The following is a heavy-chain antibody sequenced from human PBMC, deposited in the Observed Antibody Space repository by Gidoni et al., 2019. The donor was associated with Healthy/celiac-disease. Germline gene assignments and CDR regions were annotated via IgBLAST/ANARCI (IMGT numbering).Heavy chain of an antibody. J-gene: IGHJ6*02. Sequence: QVQMVQCGAEVKNPGASGKVSCKASGYTFTGYERHWVRQAPGQGLEGLGWSNPNSGGTHYSQKFQGRVTMARDTSISTAYMALRRRGSHDTAVYYCPSDPRDWNYGGTDYYYGIDVWGQGTTGAVSS. CDR2: SNPNSGGT. CDR3: PSDPRDWNYGGTDYYYGIDV. CDR1: GYTFTGYE. V-gene: IGHV1-2*02. D-gene: IGHD1-7*01.